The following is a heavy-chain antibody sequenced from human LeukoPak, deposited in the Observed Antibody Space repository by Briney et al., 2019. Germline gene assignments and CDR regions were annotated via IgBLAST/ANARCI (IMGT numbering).Heavy chain of an antibody. CDR3: VRDGANWEEPDDAFDT. CDR1: GASITSCY. J-gene: IGHJ3*02. Sequence: SETLSLTCAASGASITSCYWSWVRQSAGKGLEWIGRLYTTGTTNYNPSLKSRVTMSGDSSKNQLSLTLTSVTTADTAVYYCVRDGANWEEPDDAFDTWGQGTLLTVSS. V-gene: IGHV4-4*07. D-gene: IGHD1-26*01. CDR2: LYTTGTT.